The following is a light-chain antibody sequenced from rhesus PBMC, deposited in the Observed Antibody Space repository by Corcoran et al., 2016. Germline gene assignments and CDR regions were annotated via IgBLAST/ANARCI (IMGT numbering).Light chain of an antibody. J-gene: IGKJ1*01. CDR3: LQHNTYTWT. CDR2: DAS. CDR1: QRISSS. V-gene: IGKV1-28*03. Sequence: DIQMTQSPSSLSVSVGDTVSITCRASQRISSSLSWFQQKLGKAPNLLIYDASTLESGVPSRFSGSGSGTDVTLTISSLQPEDFATYYFLQHNTYTWTFGQGTKVEIK.